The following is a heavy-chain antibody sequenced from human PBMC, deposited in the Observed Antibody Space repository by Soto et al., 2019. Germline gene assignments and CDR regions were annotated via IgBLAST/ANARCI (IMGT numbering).Heavy chain of an antibody. CDR2: IKQDGSEK. J-gene: IGHJ4*02. Sequence: EVQLVESGGGLVQPGGSLRLSCTASGFTFSTSWMSWVRQAPGKGLDWVANIKQDGSEKNYVDSVKGRFTISRDNSKNSVYLQMNILRAEDTAVYYCAKDMRTSYWGQGTLVIVSS. CDR1: GFTFSTSW. V-gene: IGHV3-7*04. D-gene: IGHD2-2*01. CDR3: AKDMRTSY.